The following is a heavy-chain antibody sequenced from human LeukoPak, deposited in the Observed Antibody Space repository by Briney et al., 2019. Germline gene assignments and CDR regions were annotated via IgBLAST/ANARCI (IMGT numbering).Heavy chain of an antibody. J-gene: IGHJ4*02. CDR1: GFTFSSYG. D-gene: IGHD3-16*01. Sequence: PGGSLRLSCAASGFTFSSYGMHWVRQAPGKGLEWVAVISYDGSNKYYADSVKGRFTISRDNSKNTLYLQMNSLRAEDTAVYYCARMITFGGVINGNYFDYWGQGTLVTVSS. CDR2: ISYDGSNK. V-gene: IGHV3-30*03. CDR3: ARMITFGGVINGNYFDY.